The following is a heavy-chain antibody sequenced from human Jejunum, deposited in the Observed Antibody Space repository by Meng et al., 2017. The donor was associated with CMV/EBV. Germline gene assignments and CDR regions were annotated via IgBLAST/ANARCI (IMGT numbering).Heavy chain of an antibody. J-gene: IGHJ5*02. CDR2: VTWKKDK. V-gene: IGHV2-5*01. Sequence: LTGSRPLLVNPTNPVPRACALAGLLLTTDGVGFGLIRRPPGKARWWCSLVTWKKDKQINTSMKTRLATTKDSSHTQVVLIMTGMEPVDTATYYCAYRRGGGSGWNWFGPWGQGTLVTVSS. CDR1: GLLLTTDGVG. CDR3: AYRRGGGSGWNWFGP. D-gene: IGHD6-19*01.